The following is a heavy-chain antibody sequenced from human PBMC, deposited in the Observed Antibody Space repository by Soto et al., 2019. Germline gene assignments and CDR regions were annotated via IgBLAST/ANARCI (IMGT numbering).Heavy chain of an antibody. Sequence: GXSVKVSCKASGCTFTRYYMHWVRQAPGQGLEGXGIIKXSGGSTTYAQXXQGRVTMTXDTSKSTVYMELSSMRSEDTAVYYCARVGYGVYWGKGTLVTVYS. CDR1: GCTFTRYY. D-gene: IGHD5-12*01. CDR3: ARVGYGVY. V-gene: IGHV1-46*03. CDR2: IKXSGGST. J-gene: IGHJ4*02.